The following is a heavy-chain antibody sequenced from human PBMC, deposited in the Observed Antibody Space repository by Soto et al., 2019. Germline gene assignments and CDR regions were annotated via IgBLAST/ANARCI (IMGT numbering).Heavy chain of an antibody. CDR3: AREVVYYASGSYYPAFDN. Sequence: GGSLRLSCAASGFTFSSYAMSWVRQAPGKGLEWVSAISGSGGSTYYADSVKGRFTISRDNSKNTLYLQMNSLRAEDTAVYYCAREVVYYASGSYYPAFDNWGQGTLVTVSS. J-gene: IGHJ4*02. CDR1: GFTFSSYA. D-gene: IGHD3-10*01. V-gene: IGHV3-23*01. CDR2: ISGSGGST.